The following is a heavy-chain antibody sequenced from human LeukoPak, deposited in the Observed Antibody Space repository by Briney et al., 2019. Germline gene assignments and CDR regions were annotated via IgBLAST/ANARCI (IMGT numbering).Heavy chain of an antibody. CDR3: AKGLAWSGYPPHYYYYGMDV. CDR1: GSTFDDYA. V-gene: IGHV3-9*01. Sequence: GGSLRLSCAASGSTFDDYAMHWVRQAPGRGLEWVSGITWNSGSIGYADSVEGRFTISRDNAKNSLYLQMNSLRAEDTALYYCAKGLAWSGYPPHYYYYGMDVWGQGTTVTVSS. CDR2: ITWNSGSI. J-gene: IGHJ6*02. D-gene: IGHD3-3*01.